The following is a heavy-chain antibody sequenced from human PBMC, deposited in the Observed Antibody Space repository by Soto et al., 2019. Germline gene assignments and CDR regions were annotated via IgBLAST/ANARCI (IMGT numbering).Heavy chain of an antibody. CDR3: ARVGGVGSMKVFVDS. D-gene: IGHD3-16*01. CDR2: IHHSGTT. CDR1: GGSIGPPDW. Sequence: QVQLQESGPGLVEPSGTLSLTCAVSGGSIGPPDWWSWVRQSPGKGLEWLGEIHHSGTTNFNPSLKSRLTMSVDKSTTQFSLKLTSGTAADTAVYYCARVGGVGSMKVFVDSWGQGIMGIVTS. V-gene: IGHV4-4*02. J-gene: IGHJ4*02.